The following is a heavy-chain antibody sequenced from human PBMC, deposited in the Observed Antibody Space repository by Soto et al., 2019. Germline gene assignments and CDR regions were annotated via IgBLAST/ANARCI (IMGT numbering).Heavy chain of an antibody. CDR1: GGSFSGYY. J-gene: IGHJ5*02. D-gene: IGHD3-10*01. Sequence: SETLSLTCAVYGGSFSGYYWSWIRQPPGKGLEWIGEINHSGSTNYNPSLKSRVTISVDTSKNQFSLKLSSVTAADTAVYYCARGKRITMVRGVIPNWFAPWGKEPLVTVSS. V-gene: IGHV4-34*01. CDR3: ARGKRITMVRGVIPNWFAP. CDR2: INHSGST.